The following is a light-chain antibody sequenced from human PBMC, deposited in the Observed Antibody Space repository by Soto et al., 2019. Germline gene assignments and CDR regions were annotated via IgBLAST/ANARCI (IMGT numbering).Light chain of an antibody. J-gene: IGKJ1*01. CDR1: QTISSW. CDR3: QHYNSYSEA. Sequence: DIQMTQSPSTLSVSVGDRVTITCRASQTISSWLAWYQQKPGKAPKLLIYKASTLKSGVPSRFSGSGSGTEFTLTISSLQPDDFAPYYCQHYNSYSEAFGQGTKVDI. V-gene: IGKV1-5*03. CDR2: KAS.